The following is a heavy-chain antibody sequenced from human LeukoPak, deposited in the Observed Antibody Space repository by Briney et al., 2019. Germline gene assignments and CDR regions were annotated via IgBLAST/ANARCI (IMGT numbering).Heavy chain of an antibody. CDR2: VSFDGTNY. Sequence: GGSLRLSCAASGFTFSNYGMHWVRQAPGKGLEWVAGVSFDGTNYYYPDSVKGRFTISRDNSKNALYLQMNSLRAEDTAVYFCAKSNSGYNYIDFWGQGAQVTVSS. V-gene: IGHV3-33*06. CDR1: GFTFSNYG. D-gene: IGHD5-12*01. CDR3: AKSNSGYNYIDF. J-gene: IGHJ4*02.